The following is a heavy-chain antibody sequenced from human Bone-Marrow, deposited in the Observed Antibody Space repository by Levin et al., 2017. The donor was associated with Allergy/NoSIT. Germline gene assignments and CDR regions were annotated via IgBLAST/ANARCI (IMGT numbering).Heavy chain of an antibody. CDR2: IYSGGST. V-gene: IGHV3-66*01. D-gene: IGHD6-13*01. Sequence: QPGGSLRLSCAASGFTVSSNYMSWVRQAPGKGLEWVSGIYSGGSTNYADSMKGRFTISRDNSKNTLYLQMNSLGVEDTAVYYCAADHGSSWCLHWGQGTLVTVSS. CDR3: AADHGSSWCLH. CDR1: GFTVSSNY. J-gene: IGHJ4*02.